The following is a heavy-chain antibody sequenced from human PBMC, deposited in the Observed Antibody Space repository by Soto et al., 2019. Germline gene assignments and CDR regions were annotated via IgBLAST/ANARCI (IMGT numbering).Heavy chain of an antibody. J-gene: IGHJ4*02. CDR1: GGSINSGGYY. V-gene: IGHV4-31*03. CDR3: ARGYRQSGYSSSWVFDY. CDR2: MYYSGST. Sequence: QVQLRESGPGLVKPSQTLSLTCTVSGGSINSGGYYWNWIRQHPGKSLEWIGYMYYSGSTYYNPLLRSRVNTSADTSVNPFSLKLSAVTAADTAVYFCARGYRQSGYSSSWVFDYWGQGTLVNVSS. D-gene: IGHD6-13*01.